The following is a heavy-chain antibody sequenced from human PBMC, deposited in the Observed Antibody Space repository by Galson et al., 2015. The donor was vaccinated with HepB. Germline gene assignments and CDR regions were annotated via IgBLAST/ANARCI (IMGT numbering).Heavy chain of an antibody. D-gene: IGHD5-24*01. CDR3: ARLMATTPGYFDL. CDR1: GGSISSSSYS. CDR2: IFYSGST. V-gene: IGHV4-39*01. Sequence: ETLSLTCTVSGGSISSSSYSWDWIRQPPGEGLGWIGSIFYSGSTYYNPSLKSRITISVDTSKNQFSLKLRSVTAADTAVYYCARLMATTPGYFDLWGRGTLVTVSS. J-gene: IGHJ2*01.